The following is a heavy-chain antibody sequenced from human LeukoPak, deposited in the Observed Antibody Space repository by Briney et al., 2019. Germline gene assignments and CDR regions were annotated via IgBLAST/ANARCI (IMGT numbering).Heavy chain of an antibody. CDR3: ATWATMVRGVIITGYFDY. J-gene: IGHJ4*02. V-gene: IGHV1-69*13. D-gene: IGHD3-10*01. Sequence: ASVKVSCKASGGTFSSYAISWVRQAPGQGLEWMGGIIPIFGTATYAQKFQGRVTITADESTSTAYMELSSLRSEDTAVYYCATWATMVRGVIITGYFDYWGQGTLVTVSS. CDR2: IIPIFGTA. CDR1: GGTFSSYA.